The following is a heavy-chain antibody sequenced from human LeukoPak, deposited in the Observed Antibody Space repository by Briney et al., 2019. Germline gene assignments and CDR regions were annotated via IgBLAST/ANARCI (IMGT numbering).Heavy chain of an antibody. V-gene: IGHV3-74*01. Sequence: GGSLRLSCAASGFTFSGYWMHWVRQAPGKGLVLVSRIKSDGSSTTYADSVKGRFTISRDNAKNTLYLEMNSLRAEDTAVYYCARTFAAAHIDYWGQGTLVTVSS. CDR1: GFTFSGYW. CDR3: ARTFAAAHIDY. CDR2: IKSDGSST. J-gene: IGHJ4*02. D-gene: IGHD2-15*01.